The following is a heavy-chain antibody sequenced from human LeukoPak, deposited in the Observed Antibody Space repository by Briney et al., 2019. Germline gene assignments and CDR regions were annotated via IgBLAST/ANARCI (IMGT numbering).Heavy chain of an antibody. V-gene: IGHV4-59*08. J-gene: IGHJ4*02. Sequence: SETLSLTCTVSGGSISSYYWSWIRQPPGKGLEWIGYIYYSGSTNYNPSLKSRVTISVDTSKNQFSLKLSSVTAADTAVYYCARLPWGYYDSSGYLNWGQGTLVTVSS. CDR1: GGSISSYY. D-gene: IGHD3-22*01. CDR3: ARLPWGYYDSSGYLN. CDR2: IYYSGST.